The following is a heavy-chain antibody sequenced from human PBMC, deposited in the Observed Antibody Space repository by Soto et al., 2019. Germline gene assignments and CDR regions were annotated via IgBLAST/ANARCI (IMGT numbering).Heavy chain of an antibody. CDR3: ARAFGIGGERRVPCRSTSCDQRPYGLDG. V-gene: IGHV1-2*04. D-gene: IGHD2-2*01. Sequence: ASVKVSCKASGYTFTGYYMHWVRQAPGQGLEWMGWINPNSGGTNYAQKFQGWVTMTRDTSISTAYMELSRLRSDDTAVYYCARAFGIGGERRVPCRSTSCDQRPYGLDGWGQGTTVTVSS. J-gene: IGHJ6*01. CDR1: GYTFTGYY. CDR2: INPNSGGT.